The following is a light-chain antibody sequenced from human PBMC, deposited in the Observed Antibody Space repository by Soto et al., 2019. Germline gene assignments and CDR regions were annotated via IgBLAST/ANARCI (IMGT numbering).Light chain of an antibody. CDR2: GAS. J-gene: IGKJ4*01. Sequence: EIVLTQSPGTLSLSPGERATLSCRASQSVSSSYLAWYQQKPGQAPRLLIYGASSRATGIPDRFSGRGSGTGFTVTIIILEPEDVAVYYCYQHDSSPLTFGGGTNQQIK. V-gene: IGKV3-20*01. CDR1: QSVSSSY. CDR3: YQHDSSPLT.